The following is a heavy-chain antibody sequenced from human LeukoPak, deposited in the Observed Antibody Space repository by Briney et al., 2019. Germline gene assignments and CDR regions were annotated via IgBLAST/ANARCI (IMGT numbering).Heavy chain of an antibody. D-gene: IGHD5/OR15-5a*01. CDR1: GFTVSNNY. CDR2: IYFGGTT. J-gene: IGHJ4*02. Sequence: GGSLRLSCAASGFTVSNNYMTWVRQAPGQGLEWVSVIYFGGTTYYADSVTGRFTISRDNSKNTVYLQMNSLTVEDTAVYYCARGDSVYVYWGQGTLVTVSS. CDR3: ARGDSVYVY. V-gene: IGHV3-53*01.